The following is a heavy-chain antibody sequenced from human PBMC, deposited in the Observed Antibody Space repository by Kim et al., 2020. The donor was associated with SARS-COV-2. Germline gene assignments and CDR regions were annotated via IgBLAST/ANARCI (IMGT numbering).Heavy chain of an antibody. CDR3: ARDSRIFGVVVHP. CDR1: GYTFTSYA. V-gene: IGHV1-3*01. J-gene: IGHJ5*02. CDR2: INAGNGNT. D-gene: IGHD3-3*01. Sequence: ASVKVSCKASGYTFTSYAMHWVRQAPGQRLEWMGWINAGNGNTKYSQKFQGRVTITRDTSASTAYMELSSLRSEDTAVYYCARDSRIFGVVVHPWGQGTLVTVSS.